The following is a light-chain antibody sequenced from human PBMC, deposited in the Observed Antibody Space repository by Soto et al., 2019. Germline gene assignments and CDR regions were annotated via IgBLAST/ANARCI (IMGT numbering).Light chain of an antibody. V-gene: IGKV3-20*01. Sequence: EIVLTQSPGTLSLSPGERATLTCRASHTVSSSYLAWYQQKPGQAPRLLIYGASSRATGIPDRFSGSGSGTDFTLTITRLEPEDFAVYYCQQSGNSPTWTFGQGTTVEIK. CDR1: HTVSSSY. CDR3: QQSGNSPTWT. J-gene: IGKJ1*01. CDR2: GAS.